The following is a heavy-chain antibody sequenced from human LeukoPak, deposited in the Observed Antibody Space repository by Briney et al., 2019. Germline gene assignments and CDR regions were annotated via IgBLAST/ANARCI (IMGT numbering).Heavy chain of an antibody. Sequence: GGSLRLSCAASGFTFSSYWMSWVRQAPGKGLEWVANIKQDGSEKYYVDSVKGRFTISRDNAKKSLYLQMNSLRDEDTAVYYCARDSWYSSSWYSYFDYWGQGTLVTVSS. CDR2: IKQDGSEK. V-gene: IGHV3-7*01. CDR1: GFTFSSYW. CDR3: ARDSWYSSSWYSYFDY. D-gene: IGHD6-13*01. J-gene: IGHJ4*02.